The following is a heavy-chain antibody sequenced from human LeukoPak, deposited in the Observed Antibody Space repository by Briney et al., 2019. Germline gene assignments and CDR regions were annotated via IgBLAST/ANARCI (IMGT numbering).Heavy chain of an antibody. V-gene: IGHV3-15*01. D-gene: IGHD2-21*02. CDR3: TSNLIHCGGDCYHFDY. J-gene: IGHJ4*02. CDR1: GFTFSNAW. CDR2: IKSKSDSGTT. Sequence: GGSLRLFCAASGFTFSNAWMSWVCQAPGKGLEWVGRIKSKSDSGTTDYAAPVKGRFTISRDDSKNTLFLQMNSLKTEDTAVYYCTSNLIHCGGDCYHFDYWGQGTQVTVSS.